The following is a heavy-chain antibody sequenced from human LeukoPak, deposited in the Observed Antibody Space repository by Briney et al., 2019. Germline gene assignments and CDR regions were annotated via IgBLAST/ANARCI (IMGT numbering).Heavy chain of an antibody. V-gene: IGHV3-7*01. CDR3: ARGGYSYGYRHCFDY. D-gene: IGHD5-18*01. J-gene: IGHJ4*02. Sequence: GGSLGLSCAASGFTFSSYWMSWVRQAPGKGLEWVANIKQDGSEKYYVDSVKGRFTISRDNAKNSLYLQMNSLRAEDTAVYYCARGGYSYGYRHCFDYWGQGTLVTVSS. CDR2: IKQDGSEK. CDR1: GFTFSSYW.